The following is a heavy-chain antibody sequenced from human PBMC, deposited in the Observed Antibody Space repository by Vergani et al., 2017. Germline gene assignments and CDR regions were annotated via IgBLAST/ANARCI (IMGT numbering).Heavy chain of an antibody. D-gene: IGHD3-22*01. V-gene: IGHV4-59*01. Sequence: QVQLQESGPGLVKPSETLSLTCTASGGSISSYYWSWIRQPPGKGLEWIGYIYYSGSTNYNPSLKSRVTISVDTSKNQFSLKLSSVTAADTAVYYCARDQGHYYDSSGFDYWGQGTLVTVSS. CDR3: ARDQGHYYDSSGFDY. CDR2: IYYSGST. J-gene: IGHJ4*02. CDR1: GGSISSYY.